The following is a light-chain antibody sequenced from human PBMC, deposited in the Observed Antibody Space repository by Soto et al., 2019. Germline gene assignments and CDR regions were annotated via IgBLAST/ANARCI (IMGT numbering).Light chain of an antibody. CDR2: ASS. J-gene: IGLJ2*01. CDR1: SSNFGAGYD. CDR3: QSYDTTLRAVV. Sequence: QSVLTQPPSVSGDPGQRVTIPCTGGSSNFGAGYDVHWYQQLPGTAPKLLIYASSNRPSGVPDRFSGSKSGTSASLAIFGLQAEDEADYYCQSYDTTLRAVVFGGGTKLTVL. V-gene: IGLV1-40*01.